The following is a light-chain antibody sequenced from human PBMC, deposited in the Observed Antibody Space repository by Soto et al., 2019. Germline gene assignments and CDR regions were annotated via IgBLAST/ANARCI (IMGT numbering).Light chain of an antibody. J-gene: IGKJ3*01. V-gene: IGKV3-15*01. Sequence: EIVMTQSPTTLSVSPGERDTLSCRASQSVRDNLAWYQQKPGQAPRLLIYGASTRATGIPARFSGSGSGTEFTLTISSLQSEDFAVYYCQHYDNWLPLFGPGTKVDIK. CDR3: QHYDNWLPL. CDR1: QSVRDN. CDR2: GAS.